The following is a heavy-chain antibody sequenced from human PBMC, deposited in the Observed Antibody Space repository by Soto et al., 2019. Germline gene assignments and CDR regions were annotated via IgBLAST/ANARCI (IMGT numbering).Heavy chain of an antibody. D-gene: IGHD3-16*02. CDR2: IIPILGIA. V-gene: IGHV1-69*02. Sequence: QVQLVQSGAEVKKPGSSVKVSCKASGGTFSSYTISWVRQAPGQGLEWMGRIIPILGIANYAQKFQGRVTITADKSTSTAYMELSSLRSEDTALYYCARVGQYDSVWGSYRLDYWGQGTLVTVSS. CDR3: ARVGQYDSVWGSYRLDY. J-gene: IGHJ4*02. CDR1: GGTFSSYT.